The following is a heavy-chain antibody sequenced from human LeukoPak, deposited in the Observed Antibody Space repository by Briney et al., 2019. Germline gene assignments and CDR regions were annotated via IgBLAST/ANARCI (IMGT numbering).Heavy chain of an antibody. J-gene: IGHJ4*02. CDR1: ASTFRYYG. D-gene: IGHD6-13*01. CDR3: AREGIPAPVPVPYYFDS. CDR2: IWNDGITE. Sequence: GGSLRLSCAASASTFRYYGMHRVRQAPGKGLEWVALIWNDGITEWYADSVQGRFTISRDNSKKTLYLQMNSLRAEDTAVYFCAREGIPAPVPVPYYFDSWGQGALVTVSS. V-gene: IGHV3-33*01.